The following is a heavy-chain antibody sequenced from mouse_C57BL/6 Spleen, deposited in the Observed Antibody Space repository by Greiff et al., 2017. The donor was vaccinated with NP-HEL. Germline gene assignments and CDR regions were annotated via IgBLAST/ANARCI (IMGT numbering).Heavy chain of an antibody. CDR1: GFNIKDDY. CDR2: IDPENGDT. V-gene: IGHV14-4*01. J-gene: IGHJ4*01. Sequence: VQLQQSGAELARPGASVKLSCTASGFNIKDDYMHWVKQRPEQGLEWIGWIDPENGDTEYASKFQGKATITADTSSNTAYLQLSSLTSEDTAVYYCTTGVTTGYYAMDYWGQGTSVTVSS. D-gene: IGHD2-2*01. CDR3: TTGVTTGYYAMDY.